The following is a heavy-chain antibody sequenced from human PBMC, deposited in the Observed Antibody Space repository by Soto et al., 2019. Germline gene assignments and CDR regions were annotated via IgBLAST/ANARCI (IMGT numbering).Heavy chain of an antibody. D-gene: IGHD1-1*01. CDR1: GFNFDNYW. Sequence: GGSLRLSCAASGFNFDNYWMAWVRQAPGKGLEWVANIKQDGSDKNYVDSVKGRFTISRDNTKNSLYLQMNSLRAEDSAVYSCARDTTGILDYWGQGTLVTVSS. CDR2: IKQDGSDK. J-gene: IGHJ4*02. CDR3: ARDTTGILDY. V-gene: IGHV3-7*01.